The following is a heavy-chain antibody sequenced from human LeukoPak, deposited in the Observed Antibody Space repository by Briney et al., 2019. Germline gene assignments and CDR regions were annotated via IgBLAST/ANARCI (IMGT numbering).Heavy chain of an antibody. V-gene: IGHV1-24*01. Sequence: ASVKVSCKVSGYTLTELSVHWVRQAPGKGLEWMGGFDPEDGETIYAQKFQGRVTMTEDTSTDTAYMELSSLRSGDTAVYYCATCRDLRWCDAFDIWGQGTMVTVSS. D-gene: IGHD4-23*01. CDR3: ATCRDLRWCDAFDI. CDR2: FDPEDGET. J-gene: IGHJ3*02. CDR1: GYTLTELS.